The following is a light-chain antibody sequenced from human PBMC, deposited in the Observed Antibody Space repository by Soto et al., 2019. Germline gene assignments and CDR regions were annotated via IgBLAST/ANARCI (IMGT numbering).Light chain of an antibody. J-gene: IGLJ3*02. CDR3: CSYAGSSTPGV. Sequence: QSVLTQPASVSGSPGQSITISCTGTSSDVGGYNRVSWYQQHPGKAPKLMIYEVSKRPSGVSNRFSASKSGNTASLTISGLQAEDEADYYCCSYAGSSTPGVFGGGTKLTVL. CDR1: SSDVGGYNR. CDR2: EVS. V-gene: IGLV2-23*02.